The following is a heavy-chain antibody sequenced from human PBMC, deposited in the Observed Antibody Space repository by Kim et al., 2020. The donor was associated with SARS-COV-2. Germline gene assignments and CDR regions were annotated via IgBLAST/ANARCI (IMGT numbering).Heavy chain of an antibody. D-gene: IGHD5-18*01. Sequence: ADSVKCRFTISRDNSKNSLYLQMNSLRTEDTALYYCAKEDTNYYYSGMDVWGQGTTVTVSS. V-gene: IGHV3-43*01. CDR3: AKEDTNYYYSGMDV. J-gene: IGHJ6*02.